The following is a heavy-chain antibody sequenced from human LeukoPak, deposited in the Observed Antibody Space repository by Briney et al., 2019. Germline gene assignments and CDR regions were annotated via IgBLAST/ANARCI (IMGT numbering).Heavy chain of an antibody. CDR2: IWYDGSNI. Sequence: GGSLRLSCAASGFTFSYYGMHWVRQAPGKGLEWLAVIWYDGSNIYYADSVKGRFAISRDNSKNTLYLQMNSLRAEDTAVYYCAEVTPDGDWGQGTLVTVSS. CDR1: GFTFSYYG. J-gene: IGHJ4*02. V-gene: IGHV3-33*06. CDR3: AEVTPDGD. D-gene: IGHD4-23*01.